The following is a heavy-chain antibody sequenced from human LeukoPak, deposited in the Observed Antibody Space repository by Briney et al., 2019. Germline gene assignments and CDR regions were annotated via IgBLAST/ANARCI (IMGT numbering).Heavy chain of an antibody. D-gene: IGHD6-19*01. CDR2: INPNSGGT. V-gene: IGHV1-2*06. CDR3: ARGQIAVAGPPYDAFDI. CDR1: GYTFTGYY. J-gene: IGHJ3*02. Sequence: ASVKVSCKASGYTFTGYYMHWVRQAPGQGLEWMGRINPNSGGTNYAQKFQGRVTMTRDTSISTAYMELSRLRSYDTAVYYCARGQIAVAGPPYDAFDIWGQGTMVTVSS.